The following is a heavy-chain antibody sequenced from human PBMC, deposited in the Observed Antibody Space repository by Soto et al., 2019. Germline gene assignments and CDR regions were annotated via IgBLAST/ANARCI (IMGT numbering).Heavy chain of an antibody. CDR1: GGSFSGYY. CDR2: INHSGST. Sequence: QVQLQQWGAGLLKPSETLSLTCAVYGGSFSGYYWSWIRQPPGKGLEWIGEINHSGSTNYNPSLKRRVTIAVDTSKNQFSLKLSSVTAADTAVYYCARAKYNWNLDYWGQGTLVTVSS. V-gene: IGHV4-34*01. D-gene: IGHD1-20*01. J-gene: IGHJ4*02. CDR3: ARAKYNWNLDY.